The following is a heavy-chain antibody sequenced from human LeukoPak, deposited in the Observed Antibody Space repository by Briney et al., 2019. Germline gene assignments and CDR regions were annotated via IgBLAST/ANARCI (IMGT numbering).Heavy chain of an antibody. V-gene: IGHV1-46*01. D-gene: IGHD3-9*01. J-gene: IGHJ4*02. CDR3: ARCGEPSYDILTGYSRLDF. CDR1: GYTFTSNY. CDR2: INPSGGST. Sequence: ASVKVSCKTSGYTFTSNYMHWVRQAPGQGLEWMGIINPSGGSTNYAQKFRGRVTMTRDTSTSTVYMELSSLRSEDTAVYYCARCGEPSYDILTGYSRLDFWGQGTLVTVSS.